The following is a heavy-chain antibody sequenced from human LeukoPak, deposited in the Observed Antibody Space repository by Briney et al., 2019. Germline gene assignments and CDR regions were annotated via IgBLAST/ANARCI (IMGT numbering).Heavy chain of an antibody. CDR1: GFTFSSYS. J-gene: IGHJ6*02. Sequence: PGGSLRLSCAASGFTFSSYSMNWVRQAPGKGLEWVSSISSSSSYIYYADSVKGRFTISRDNAKNSLYLQMNSLRAEDTAVYYCARDIVVVTNGMDVWGQGTTVTVSS. CDR2: ISSSSSYI. V-gene: IGHV3-21*01. CDR3: ARDIVVVTNGMDV. D-gene: IGHD2-2*01.